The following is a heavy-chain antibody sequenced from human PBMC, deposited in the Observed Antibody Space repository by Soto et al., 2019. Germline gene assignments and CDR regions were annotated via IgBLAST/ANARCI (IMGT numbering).Heavy chain of an antibody. CDR2: VSYDGTNK. J-gene: IGHJ2*01. CDR3: AKVCEQWLVRQGFDL. CDR1: GFTFGSYC. D-gene: IGHD6-19*01. V-gene: IGHV3-30*18. Sequence: QVQLVESGGGVVQPGRSLRLSCAASGFTFGSYCMHWVRQAPGKGLEWVAVVSYDGTNKYYADSVKGRFTISRDNSQNTLHLQMNSLRAEDTAVYYCAKVCEQWLVRQGFDLWGRGTLVTVSS.